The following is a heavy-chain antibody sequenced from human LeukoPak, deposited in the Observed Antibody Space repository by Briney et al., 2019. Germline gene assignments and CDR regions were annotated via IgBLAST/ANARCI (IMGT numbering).Heavy chain of an antibody. J-gene: IGHJ4*02. CDR1: GFTFSSYS. CDR3: ATVISGGRAHPFDY. CDR2: ISSSSSYI. V-gene: IGHV3-21*01. D-gene: IGHD2-15*01. Sequence: GGSLRLSCAASGFTFSSYSMNWVRQAPGKGLEWVSSISSSSSYIYYADSVKGRFTISRDNAKNSLYLQMNSLRAEDTAVYYCATVISGGRAHPFDYWGQGTLVTVSS.